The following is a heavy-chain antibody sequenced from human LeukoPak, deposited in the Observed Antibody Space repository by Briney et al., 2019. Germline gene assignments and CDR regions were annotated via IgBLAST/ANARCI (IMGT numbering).Heavy chain of an antibody. CDR2: IYYSGST. D-gene: IGHD1-26*01. V-gene: IGHV4-30-4*08. Sequence: SQTLSLTCTVSGGSISSGDYYWSWIRQPPWKGLEWIGYIYYSGSTYYNPSLKSRVAISVDTSKNQFSLKLSSVTAADTAVYYCARGRVGATYYFDYWGQGTLVTVSS. CDR3: ARGRVGATYYFDY. J-gene: IGHJ4*02. CDR1: GGSISSGDYY.